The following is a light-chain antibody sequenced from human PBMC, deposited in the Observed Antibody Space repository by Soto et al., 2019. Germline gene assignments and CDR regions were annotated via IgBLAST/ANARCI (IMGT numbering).Light chain of an antibody. Sequence: IVLTPSQGTLSLSPGERATLSCKTSQSRGSNFLAWYQHKPGQAPRLLIYASSNRATGIPDRFSGSASGTDFTLTINGVQHEDFATYYCQQSYFTPTFGQGTKVDIK. CDR3: QQSYFTPT. CDR1: QSRGSNF. V-gene: IGKV3-20*01. J-gene: IGKJ1*01. CDR2: ASS.